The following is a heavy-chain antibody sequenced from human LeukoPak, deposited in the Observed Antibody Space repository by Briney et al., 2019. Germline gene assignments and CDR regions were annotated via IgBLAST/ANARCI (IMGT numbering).Heavy chain of an antibody. V-gene: IGHV3-30*03. D-gene: IGHD3-16*01. Sequence: GGSLRLSCVISGFTFSMYGMHWVRQAPGKGPEWVAVISPDGSGKNYVDSVEGRFTISRDNSKNTLYVQMNSLRAEDTAVYFCARGYDSNLDYYYYMDVWGKGTTVTVSS. CDR3: ARGYDSNLDYYYYMDV. J-gene: IGHJ6*03. CDR2: ISPDGSGK. CDR1: GFTFSMYG.